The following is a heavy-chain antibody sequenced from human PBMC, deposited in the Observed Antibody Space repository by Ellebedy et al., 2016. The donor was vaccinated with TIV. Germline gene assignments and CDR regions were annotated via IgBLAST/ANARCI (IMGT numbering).Heavy chain of an antibody. CDR3: ARGDKYYYESSGYYYTY. CDR2: INPSGGDT. D-gene: IGHD3-22*01. Sequence: ASVKVSCKASGYTFTSYFMYWVRRAPGQGLEWMGIINPSGGDTNYAQRFQGRVTMTRDTSTSTVYMELSSLRSEDTAVYHCARGDKYYYESSGYYYTYWGQGTLVTVSS. J-gene: IGHJ4*02. V-gene: IGHV1-46*01. CDR1: GYTFTSYF.